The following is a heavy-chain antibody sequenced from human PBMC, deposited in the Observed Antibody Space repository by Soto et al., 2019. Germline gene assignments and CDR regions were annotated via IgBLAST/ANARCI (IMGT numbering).Heavy chain of an antibody. D-gene: IGHD3-3*01. V-gene: IGHV1-18*04. CDR2: ISAYNGNT. CDR3: AARELRFLEWSDAFDI. CDR1: GYTFTSYG. Sequence: GASVKVSCKASGYTFTSYGISWVRQAPGQGLEWMGWISAYNGNTNYAQKLQGRVTMTTDTSTSTGYMELRSLRSDDTAVYYCAARELRFLEWSDAFDIWGQGXMVTV. J-gene: IGHJ3*02.